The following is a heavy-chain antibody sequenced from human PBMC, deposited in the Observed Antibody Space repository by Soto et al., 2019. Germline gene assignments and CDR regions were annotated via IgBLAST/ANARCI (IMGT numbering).Heavy chain of an antibody. J-gene: IGHJ4*02. D-gene: IGHD2-8*01. Sequence: QTGGSLRLSCAASGFTFDDYAMHWVRQAPGKGLEWVSGISWNSGSIGYADSVKGRFTISRDNAKNSLYLQMNSLRAEDTALYYCAKDIVLMVYATPAFDYWGQGTMVTVYS. CDR1: GFTFDDYA. V-gene: IGHV3-9*01. CDR2: ISWNSGSI. CDR3: AKDIVLMVYATPAFDY.